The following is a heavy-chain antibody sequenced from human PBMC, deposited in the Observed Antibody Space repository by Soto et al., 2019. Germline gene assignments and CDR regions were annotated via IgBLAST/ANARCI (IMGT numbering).Heavy chain of an antibody. V-gene: IGHV1-69*02. CDR3: ARRRYCGADCYSKYYYGMDV. J-gene: IGHJ6*02. CDR1: GSTFSSYT. D-gene: IGHD2-21*02. Sequence: QVQLVQSGAEVKKPGSSVKVSCRASGSTFSSYTVSWVRQAPGQGLEWMGRIIPVLGVTNYAQKLXXRVTITADNSKXTXYXXLSSLRSGDTAIYYCARRRYCGADCYSKYYYGMDVWGQGTTVTVSS. CDR2: IIPVLGVT.